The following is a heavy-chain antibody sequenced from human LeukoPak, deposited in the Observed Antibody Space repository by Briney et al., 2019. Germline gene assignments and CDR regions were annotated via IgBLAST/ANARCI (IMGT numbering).Heavy chain of an antibody. D-gene: IGHD4-23*01. CDR2: IYHSGST. Sequence: PSETLSLTCAVSGGSISSSNWWSWVRQPPGKGLEWIGEIYHSGSTNYNPSLKSRVTISVDTSKNQLSLNLSSVTAADTAMYYCARAVGTSRNFFDYWGQGTLVTVSS. CDR1: GGSISSSNW. V-gene: IGHV4-4*02. J-gene: IGHJ4*02. CDR3: ARAVGTSRNFFDY.